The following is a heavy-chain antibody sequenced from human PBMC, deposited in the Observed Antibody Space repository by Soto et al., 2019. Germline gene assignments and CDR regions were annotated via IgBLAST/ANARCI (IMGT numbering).Heavy chain of an antibody. CDR3: ARGLNLYQPLLHNGVDY. V-gene: IGHV4-4*02. Sequence: QVQLQESGPGLVKPSGTLSLTCAVSGGSISSSNWWSWVRQPPGKGLEWIGEIYHSGSTNYNPSLKSRVTISVDKSKNQFSLKLSSVTAADTAVYYCARGLNLYQPLLHNGVDYWGQGTLVTVSS. CDR2: IYHSGST. CDR1: GGSISSSNW. D-gene: IGHD2-2*01. J-gene: IGHJ4*02.